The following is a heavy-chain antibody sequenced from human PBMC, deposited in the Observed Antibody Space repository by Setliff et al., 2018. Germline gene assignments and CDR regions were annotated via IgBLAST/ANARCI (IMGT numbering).Heavy chain of an antibody. CDR1: GGSISSGDYY. Sequence: SETLSLTCTVSGGSISSGDYYWSWIRQPPGKGLEWIGYIYSSGSTYYNPSLKSRVSISVDTAKNQFSLKLSSVTAADTAVYYCARERRYYYDNLGTLDYWGQGTLVTVSS. CDR3: ARERRYYYDNLGTLDY. J-gene: IGHJ4*02. V-gene: IGHV4-30-4*08. D-gene: IGHD3-22*01. CDR2: IYSSGST.